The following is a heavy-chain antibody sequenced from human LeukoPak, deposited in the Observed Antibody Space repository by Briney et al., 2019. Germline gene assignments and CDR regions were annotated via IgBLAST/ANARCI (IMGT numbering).Heavy chain of an antibody. J-gene: IGHJ4*02. D-gene: IGHD3-16*02. CDR3: ARDLGDYVWGSYRYTFGLCDY. CDR2: ISSSSSYI. Sequence: GGSLRLSCAASGFIFSSYSMNWVRQAPGKGLEWVSSISSSSSYIYYADSVKGRFTISRDNAKNSLYLQMNSLRAEDTAVYYCARDLGDYVWGSYRYTFGLCDYWGQGTLVTVSS. CDR1: GFIFSSYS. V-gene: IGHV3-21*01.